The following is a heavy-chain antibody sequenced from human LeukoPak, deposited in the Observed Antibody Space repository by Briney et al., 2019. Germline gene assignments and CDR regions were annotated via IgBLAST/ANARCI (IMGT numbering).Heavy chain of an antibody. CDR3: ARGGGWLFGDYYGMDV. V-gene: IGHV3-33*01. J-gene: IGHJ6*02. D-gene: IGHD3-22*01. Sequence: GGSLRLSCAASGFTFSSYGMHWVRQAPGKGLEWVAVIWYDGSNKYYADSVRGRFTISRDKSKNTLYLQMNSLRAEDTAVYYCARGGGWLFGDYYGMDVWGQGTTVTVSS. CDR2: IWYDGSNK. CDR1: GFTFSSYG.